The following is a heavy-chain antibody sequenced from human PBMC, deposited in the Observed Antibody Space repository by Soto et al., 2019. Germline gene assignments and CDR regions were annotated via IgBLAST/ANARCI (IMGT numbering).Heavy chain of an antibody. CDR1: GGSFSGYY. CDR2: INHSGST. CDR3: ARGYSSGWYEDGMDV. J-gene: IGHJ6*02. D-gene: IGHD6-19*01. Sequence: PSETLSLTCAVYGGSFSGYYWSWIRQPPGKGLEWIGEINHSGSTNYNPSLKSRVTISVDTSKNQFSLKLSSVTAADTSVYYCARGYSSGWYEDGMDVWGQGTTVT. V-gene: IGHV4-34*01.